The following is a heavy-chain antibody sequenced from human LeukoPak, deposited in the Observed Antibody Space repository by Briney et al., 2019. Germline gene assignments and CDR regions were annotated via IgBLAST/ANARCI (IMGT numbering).Heavy chain of an antibody. Sequence: GRSLRLSCAASGFTFDDYAMHWVRQAPGKGLEWVSGISWNSGSIGYADSVKGRFTISRDNAKNSLYLRMNSLRAEDTALYYCAKAHYCSSTSCPLNGFDYWGQGTLVTVSS. CDR3: AKAHYCSSTSCPLNGFDY. CDR1: GFTFDDYA. J-gene: IGHJ4*02. V-gene: IGHV3-9*01. CDR2: ISWNSGSI. D-gene: IGHD2-2*01.